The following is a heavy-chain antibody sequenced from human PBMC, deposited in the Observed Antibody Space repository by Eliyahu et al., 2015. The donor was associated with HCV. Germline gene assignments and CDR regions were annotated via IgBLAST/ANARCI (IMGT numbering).Heavy chain of an antibody. CDR2: IYYSGST. CDR1: GGSISSSSYY. CDR3: ARHGFTYYDFWSGYSPSYYGMDV. Sequence: QLQLQESGPGLVKPSETLSLTCTVSGGSISSSSYYWGWIRQPPGKGLEWIGSIYYSGSTYYNPSLKSRVTISVDTSKNQFSLKLSSVTAADTAVYYCARHGFTYYDFWSGYSPSYYGMDVWGQGTTVTVSS. D-gene: IGHD3-3*01. J-gene: IGHJ6*02. V-gene: IGHV4-39*01.